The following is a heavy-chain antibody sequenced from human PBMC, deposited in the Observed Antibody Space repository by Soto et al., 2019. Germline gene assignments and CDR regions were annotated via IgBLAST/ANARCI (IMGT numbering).Heavy chain of an antibody. CDR2: IYPGDSDT. D-gene: IGHD3-9*01. J-gene: IGHJ4*02. CDR1: GYRFMNYW. Sequence: GESLKISCKGSGYRFMNYWIGWVRQMPGKGLEWMGIIYPGDSDTRYSPSFQGQVTMSADKSIFTAYLQWSGLKASNTAMYYCVRASGTGYYRLLDFDFWGQGTLVTVSS. CDR3: VRASGTGYYRLLDFDF. V-gene: IGHV5-51*01.